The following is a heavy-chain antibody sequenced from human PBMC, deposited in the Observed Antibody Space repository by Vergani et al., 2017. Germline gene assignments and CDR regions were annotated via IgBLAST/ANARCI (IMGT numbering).Heavy chain of an antibody. D-gene: IGHD6-13*01. CDR2: MNPNSGNT. CDR1: GYNFTSYD. V-gene: IGHV1-8*01. J-gene: IGHJ6*03. Sequence: QVQLVQSGAEVKKPGASVKVSCKASGYNFTSYDIYWVRQDTGQGLEWMGWMNPNSGNTGYAQKFQGRVSMTRITSIRPAYMGLRSLRSEDTAVYYCARGVGSSWYLYYYYYMDVWGKGTTVTVSS. CDR3: ARGVGSSWYLYYYYYMDV.